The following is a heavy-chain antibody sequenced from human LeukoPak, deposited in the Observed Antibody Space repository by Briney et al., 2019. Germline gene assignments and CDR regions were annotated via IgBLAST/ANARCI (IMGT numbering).Heavy chain of an antibody. CDR2: IGGSGGGP. CDR3: AKDRGVYQLLYYFDY. V-gene: IGHV3-23*01. J-gene: IGHJ4*02. Sequence: GGSLRLSCAASGFTFSSYAMSWVRQAPGKGLEWVAAIGGSGGGPYYADSVKGRFTISRDNSKNTLYLQMNSLRAEDTVVYYCAKDRGVYQLLYYFDYWGQGTLVTVSS. D-gene: IGHD2-2*01. CDR1: GFTFSSYA.